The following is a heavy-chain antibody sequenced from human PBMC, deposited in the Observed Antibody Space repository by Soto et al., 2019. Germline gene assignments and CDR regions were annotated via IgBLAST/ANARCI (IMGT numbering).Heavy chain of an antibody. CDR3: ARGGGSTKVDY. Sequence: QVQLQESGPGLVKPSQTLSLTCTVSGGSITSSGYYWSWIRQHPGEGLEWIGFTSNSGSTSYNPSXKSXVTISVDTSSNQFSLNLKSVTAADTAVYYCARGGGSTKVDYWGRGTLVTVSP. V-gene: IGHV4-31*03. CDR1: GGSITSSGYY. J-gene: IGHJ4*02. CDR2: TSNSGST. D-gene: IGHD2-2*01.